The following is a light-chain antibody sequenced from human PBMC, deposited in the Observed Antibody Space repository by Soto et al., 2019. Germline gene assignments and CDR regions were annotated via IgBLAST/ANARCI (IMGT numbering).Light chain of an antibody. CDR1: QTINNY. CDR2: GAS. V-gene: IGKV1-39*01. Sequence: DIQLTQSPPSLSASVGDRVTITCRASQTINNYVNWYQQEAGKAPKLLIYGASSLQSGVPSRFSGSGFGTEFTFTISSLQSEDFVIDYCQQTYSTPYVFGGGTKLDI. CDR3: QQTYSTPYV. J-gene: IGKJ2*01.